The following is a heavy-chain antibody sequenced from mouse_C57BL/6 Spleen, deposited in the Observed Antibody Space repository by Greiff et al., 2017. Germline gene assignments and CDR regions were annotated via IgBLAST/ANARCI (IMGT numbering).Heavy chain of an antibody. D-gene: IGHD1-1*01. CDR3: ARRKLLGYCGSGYAVDY. J-gene: IGHJ4*01. CDR2: IHPTSGST. V-gene: IGHV1-64*01. Sequence: QVQLKQPGAELVKPGASVKLSCKASGYTFTSYWMHWVKQRPGQGLEWIGMIHPTSGSTNYNEKFKSKDTLTVDKSSSTAYMQLSSLTSEDSAVYYGARRKLLGYCGSGYAVDYGGQGTTVTVSS. CDR1: GYTFTSYW.